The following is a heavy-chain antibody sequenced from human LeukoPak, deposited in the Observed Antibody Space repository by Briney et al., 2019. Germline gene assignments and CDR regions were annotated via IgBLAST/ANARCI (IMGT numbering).Heavy chain of an antibody. J-gene: IGHJ3*02. D-gene: IGHD5-18*01. Sequence: ASVTVSCKASGYTFTDYYMHWVRQAPGQGLEWMGWINPNSRGTDSAQKFQGRFSMTRDTSISTAYMELSRLRSDDTAVYYCARRAREYSHDAFDIWGQGTIVTVSS. CDR3: ARRAREYSHDAFDI. V-gene: IGHV1-2*02. CDR2: INPNSRGT. CDR1: GYTFTDYY.